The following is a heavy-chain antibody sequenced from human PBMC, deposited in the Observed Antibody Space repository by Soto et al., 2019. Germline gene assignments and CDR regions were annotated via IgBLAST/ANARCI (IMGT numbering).Heavy chain of an antibody. CDR2: INPNSGDT. Sequence: ASVKVSCKASGYTFTGYYLHWVRQAPGQGLEWMGWINPNSGDTNYAQNFQGWVTMTRDTSISTAYLELSRLRSDDTAVYYCTRDQCRGGSCGLDAFDIWGQGTMVTVSS. V-gene: IGHV1-2*04. D-gene: IGHD2-15*01. J-gene: IGHJ3*02. CDR3: TRDQCRGGSCGLDAFDI. CDR1: GYTFTGYY.